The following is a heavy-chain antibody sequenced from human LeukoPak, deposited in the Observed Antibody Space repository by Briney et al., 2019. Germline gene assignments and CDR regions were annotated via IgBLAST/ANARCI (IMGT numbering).Heavy chain of an antibody. D-gene: IGHD6-13*01. J-gene: IGHJ4*02. CDR2: IGGSDGST. Sequence: PGGSLRLSCAASGFSFSSYVMSWVRQAPGKGLEWVSAIGGSDGSTYYADSVKGRFTISRDNSKNTLYLQMNSLRAEDTAVYYCAKSLTGLAAAGYYFDYWGQGTLVTVSS. V-gene: IGHV3-23*01. CDR1: GFSFSSYV. CDR3: AKSLTGLAAAGYYFDY.